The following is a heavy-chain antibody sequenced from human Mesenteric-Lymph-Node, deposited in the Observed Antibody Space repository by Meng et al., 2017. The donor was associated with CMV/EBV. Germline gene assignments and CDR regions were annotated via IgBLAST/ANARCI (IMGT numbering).Heavy chain of an antibody. V-gene: IGHV4-59*12. CDR2: IYYSGST. J-gene: IGHJ4*02. CDR1: GGSISSYY. D-gene: IGHD2-15*01. Sequence: SETLSLTCTVSGGSISSYYWSWIRQPPGKGLEWIGYIYYSGSTNYNPSLKSRVTISVDTSKNQFSLKLSSVTAADTAVYYCARGRAREYCSGGSCYSSADWGQGTLVTVSS. CDR3: ARGRAREYCSGGSCYSSAD.